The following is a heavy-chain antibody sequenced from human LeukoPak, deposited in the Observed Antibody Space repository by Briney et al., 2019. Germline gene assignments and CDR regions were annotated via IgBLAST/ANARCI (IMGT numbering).Heavy chain of an antibody. CDR1: GGSISSTSYY. Sequence: SETLSLTCVVSGGSISSTSYYWGWIRQPPGKGLEWIGSIYYSGSTYYSPSLKSRVTISVDTSKNQFSLKLSSVTAADTAVYYCARHAYINHYYGSGSQKPRFDYWGQGTLVTVSS. V-gene: IGHV4-39*01. CDR3: ARHAYINHYYGSGSQKPRFDY. CDR2: IYYSGST. J-gene: IGHJ4*02. D-gene: IGHD3-10*01.